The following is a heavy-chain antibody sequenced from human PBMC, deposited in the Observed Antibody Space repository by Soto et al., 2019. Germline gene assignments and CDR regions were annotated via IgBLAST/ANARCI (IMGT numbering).Heavy chain of an antibody. CDR3: ARSSGYATPLDQ. CDR1: WGSMNTFY. J-gene: IGHJ4*02. V-gene: IGHV4-59*01. D-gene: IGHD3-22*01. CDR2: IYFRGTT. Sequence: SETLSLTCTVSWGSMNTFYWSWVRQSPGKGLEWIGYIYFRGTTHYHPSLQSRVSISIDTSQNQFSLKLNSMTTADTAVYYCARSSGYATPLDQWGQGTLVTVSS.